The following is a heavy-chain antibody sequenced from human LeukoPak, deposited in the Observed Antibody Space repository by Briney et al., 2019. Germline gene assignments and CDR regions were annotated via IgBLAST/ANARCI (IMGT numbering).Heavy chain of an antibody. Sequence: PGGSLRLSCSASGFTFSNYDMYWVRQAPGKGLEYVSAISSNGGNTYYADSVKGRFTISRDNSKNTLYLRMSSLRTEDTAIYYCVKAITVSANFDCWGQGTLVTVSS. V-gene: IGHV3-64D*09. CDR2: ISSNGGNT. CDR1: GFTFSNYD. D-gene: IGHD2-21*02. J-gene: IGHJ4*02. CDR3: VKAITVSANFDC.